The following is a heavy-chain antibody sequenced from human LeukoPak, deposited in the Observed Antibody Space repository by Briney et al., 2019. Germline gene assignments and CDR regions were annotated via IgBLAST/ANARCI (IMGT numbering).Heavy chain of an antibody. Sequence: SETLSLTCAVYGGSFSGYYWSWIRQPPGKGLEWIGEINHSGSTDYNPSLKSRVTISVDTSKNQFSLKLSSVTAADTAVYYCARLRVYYDFWSGYYQQVTPYYFDYWGQGTLVTVSS. CDR3: ARLRVYYDFWSGYYQQVTPYYFDY. J-gene: IGHJ4*02. V-gene: IGHV4-34*01. D-gene: IGHD3-3*01. CDR1: GGSFSGYY. CDR2: INHSGST.